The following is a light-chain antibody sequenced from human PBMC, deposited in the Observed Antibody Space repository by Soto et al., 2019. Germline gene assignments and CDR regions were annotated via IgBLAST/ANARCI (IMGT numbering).Light chain of an antibody. CDR1: SGDIGSYNR. CDR3: SSYTNINTRACV. CDR2: EVT. V-gene: IGLV2-14*01. Sequence: QSALTQPASVSGSPGQSITISCTGTSGDIGSYNRVSWYQQHPGKAPKLIIYEVTDRPSGVSNRFSGSKSGNTASLTISGIQAEDEAESYCSSYTNINTRACVFGTGTKVTVL. J-gene: IGLJ1*01.